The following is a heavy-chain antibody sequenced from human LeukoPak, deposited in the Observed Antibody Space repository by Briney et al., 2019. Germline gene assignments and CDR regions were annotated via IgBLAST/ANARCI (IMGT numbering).Heavy chain of an antibody. CDR2: IIPILGIA. J-gene: IGHJ4*02. CDR1: GGTFSSYA. Sequence: ASVKVSCKASGGTFSSYAISWVRQAPGQGLEWMGRIIPILGIANYAQKFQGRVTITADKSTSTAYMELRSLRSDDTAVYYCARDSVDGSGTYYNDSPDYWGQGTLVTVSS. V-gene: IGHV1-69*04. CDR3: ARDSVDGSGTYYNDSPDY. D-gene: IGHD3-10*01.